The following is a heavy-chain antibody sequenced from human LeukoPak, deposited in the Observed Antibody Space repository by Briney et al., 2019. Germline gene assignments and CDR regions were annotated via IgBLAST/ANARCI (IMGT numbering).Heavy chain of an antibody. CDR2: INHSGST. CDR3: ARGDWSSSIDY. J-gene: IGHJ4*02. Sequence: SETLSLTCAVYGGSFSGYYWSWIRQPPGKGLEWIGEINHSGSTNYNPSLKSRVTISVDTSKNQFSLKLSSVTAADTAVYYCARGDWSSSIDYWGQGTLVTVSS. V-gene: IGHV4-34*01. D-gene: IGHD6-6*01. CDR1: GGSFSGYY.